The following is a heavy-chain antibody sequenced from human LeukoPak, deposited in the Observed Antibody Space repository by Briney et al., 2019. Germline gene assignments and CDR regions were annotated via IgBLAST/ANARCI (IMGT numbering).Heavy chain of an antibody. V-gene: IGHV4-39*07. D-gene: IGHD3-22*01. J-gene: IGHJ4*02. Sequence: SETLSLTCTVSGGSISSSSYYWGWIRQPPGKGLEWIGSIYYSGSTYYNPSLKSRVTISVDTSKNQFSLKLSSVTAADTAVYYCARDRVYDSSGYKAKNYRYYFDYWGQGTLVTVSS. CDR1: GGSISSSSYY. CDR3: ARDRVYDSSGYKAKNYRYYFDY. CDR2: IYYSGST.